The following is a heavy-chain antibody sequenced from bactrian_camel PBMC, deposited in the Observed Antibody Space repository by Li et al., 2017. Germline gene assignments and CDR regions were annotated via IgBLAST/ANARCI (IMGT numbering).Heavy chain of an antibody. V-gene: IGHV3S1*01. CDR2: ISSLGALT. J-gene: IGHJ4*01. CDR1: GFIFSSYW. CDR3: AAGPCKRDFWYPFRASLYNY. D-gene: IGHD6*01. Sequence: HVQLVESGGGLVQPGGSLRLSCAASGFIFSSYWMYWVRQAPGKGLEWVSSISSLGALTYYADSVKGQFTISRDNAKNTLDLQMNTLKLEDTAMYYCAAGPCKRDFWYPFRASLYNYWGQGTQVTVS.